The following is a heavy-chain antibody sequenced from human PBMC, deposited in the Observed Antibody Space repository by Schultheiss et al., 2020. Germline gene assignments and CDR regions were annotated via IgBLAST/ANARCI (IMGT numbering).Heavy chain of an antibody. D-gene: IGHD3-16*01. Sequence: SQTLSLTCTVSGGSSSSYYWSWIRQPPGKGLEWIGYIYYSGSTKYNPSLKSRVSISLDPSKNQFSLKLSSVTAADTAVYYCARDHGGFGGVIYYWGQGTLVTVSS. J-gene: IGHJ4*02. CDR2: IYYSGST. CDR3: ARDHGGFGGVIYY. CDR1: GGSSSSYY. V-gene: IGHV4-59*12.